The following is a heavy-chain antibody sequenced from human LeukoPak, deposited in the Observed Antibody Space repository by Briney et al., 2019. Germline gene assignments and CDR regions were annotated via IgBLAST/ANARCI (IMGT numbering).Heavy chain of an antibody. Sequence: PGGSLRLSCAASGFTFSSYEMNWVRQAPGKGLEWVSYISSSGSTIYYADSVKGRFTISRDNAKNSLYLQMNSLRAEDTAVYYCARGFGRSWYSGEYWGQGALVTVSS. D-gene: IGHD6-13*01. J-gene: IGHJ4*02. CDR1: GFTFSSYE. CDR2: ISSSGSTI. CDR3: ARGFGRSWYSGEY. V-gene: IGHV3-48*03.